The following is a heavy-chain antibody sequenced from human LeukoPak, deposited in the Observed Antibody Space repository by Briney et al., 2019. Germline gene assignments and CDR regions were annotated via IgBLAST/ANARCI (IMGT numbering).Heavy chain of an antibody. J-gene: IGHJ6*02. CDR3: ARAYGARYYYYGMDV. V-gene: IGHV3-21*01. CDR1: GFTFSSYS. CDR2: ISSSSSYI. D-gene: IGHD4/OR15-4a*01. Sequence: PGGSLRLSCAASGFTFSSYSMNWVRQAPGKGLEWVSSISSSSSYIYYADSVKGRFIISRDNAKNSLYLQMNSLRAEDTAVYYCARAYGARYYYYGMDVWGQGTTVTVSS.